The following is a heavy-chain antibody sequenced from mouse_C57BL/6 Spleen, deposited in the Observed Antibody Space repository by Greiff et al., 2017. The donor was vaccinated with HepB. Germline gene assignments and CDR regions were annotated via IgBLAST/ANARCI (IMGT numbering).Heavy chain of an antibody. CDR2: IYPRSGNT. J-gene: IGHJ1*03. CDR3: ARHYGSSLWYFDV. V-gene: IGHV1-81*01. D-gene: IGHD1-1*01. CDR1: GYTFTSYG. Sequence: QVQLKESGAELARPGASVKLSCKASGYTFTSYGISWVKQRTGQGLEWIGEIYPRSGNTYYNEKFKGKATLTAVKSSSTAYMELRSLTSEDSAVYFCARHYGSSLWYFDVWGTGTTVTVSS.